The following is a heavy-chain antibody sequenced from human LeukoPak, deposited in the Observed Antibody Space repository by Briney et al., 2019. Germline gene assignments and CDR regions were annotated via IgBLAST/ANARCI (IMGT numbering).Heavy chain of an antibody. CDR1: GYIFTSNH. CDR3: ARGRAAWMMVVAIPRDALDI. J-gene: IGHJ3*02. D-gene: IGHD3-22*01. CDR2: INPSGGGT. V-gene: IGHV1-46*01. Sequence: EASVKVSCKASGYIFTSNHMHWVRQAPGQGLGWMGVINPSGGGTTYAQKFQGRVTMTRDTSTSTVYMELRSLRSEDTAVYYCARGRAAWMMVVAIPRDALDIWGQGTMVTVSS.